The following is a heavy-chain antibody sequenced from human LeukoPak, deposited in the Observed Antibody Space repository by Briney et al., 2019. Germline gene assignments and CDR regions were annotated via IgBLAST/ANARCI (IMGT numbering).Heavy chain of an antibody. CDR1: GGSLSTAY. CDR2: IYYSGST. CDR3: ARAGTTLPNWFDP. J-gene: IGHJ5*02. Sequence: SETLSLTRTVSGGSLSTAYWSWIRQPPGKGLEWIGYIYYSGSTYYNPSLKSRVTISVDTSKNQFSLKLSSVTAADTAVYYCARAGTTLPNWFDPWGQGTLVTVSS. D-gene: IGHD1-7*01. V-gene: IGHV4-30-4*08.